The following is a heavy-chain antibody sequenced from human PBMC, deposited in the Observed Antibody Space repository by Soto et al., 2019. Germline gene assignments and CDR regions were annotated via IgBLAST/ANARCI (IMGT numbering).Heavy chain of an antibody. Sequence: GASVKVSCKASGYTFTRYYMHWVRQAPGQGLEWMGMINPSSGTTNYAQNFQGRVTMTRDTSTSTVYMELSSLRSEDTAFYYCTRTLTPNPAEYFQHWGQGTLVTVSS. J-gene: IGHJ1*01. CDR1: GYTFTRYY. CDR3: TRTLTPNPAEYFQH. CDR2: INPSSGTT. V-gene: IGHV1-46*03.